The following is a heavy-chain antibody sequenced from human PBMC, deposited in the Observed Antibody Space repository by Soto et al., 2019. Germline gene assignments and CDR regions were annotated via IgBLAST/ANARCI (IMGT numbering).Heavy chain of an antibody. J-gene: IGHJ4*02. Sequence: QVQLVQSGAEEKKPGASVKVSCKASGYTFTSYGISWVRQAPGQGLEWMGWISPYNGNTKYAHKIQGRVTMTTDTSTSTAYMDLRSLRSDDTAVYYCARGRAATLAAAGHDYWGQGTLVTVSS. CDR1: GYTFTSYG. D-gene: IGHD6-13*01. V-gene: IGHV1-18*01. CDR2: ISPYNGNT. CDR3: ARGRAATLAAAGHDY.